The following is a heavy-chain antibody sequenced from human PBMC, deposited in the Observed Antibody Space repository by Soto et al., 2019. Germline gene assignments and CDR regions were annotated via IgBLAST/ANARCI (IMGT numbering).Heavy chain of an antibody. CDR2: ISGSDDST. Sequence: VQLLESGGGLVQPGESLRLSCAASGFTFSSYAMSWVRQAPGKGLEWVSVISGSDDSTYYEDSVKGRFTISRYNSKNTRYLQMNSLRDEDTAVYYWAKRGSSYKFYYLGQGTLVTVSS. CDR1: GFTFSSYA. J-gene: IGHJ4*02. CDR3: AKRGSSYKFYY. D-gene: IGHD6-6*01. V-gene: IGHV3-23*01.